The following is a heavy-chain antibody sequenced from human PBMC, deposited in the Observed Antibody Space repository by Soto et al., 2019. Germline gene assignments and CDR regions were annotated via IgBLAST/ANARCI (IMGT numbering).Heavy chain of an antibody. D-gene: IGHD1-26*01. CDR2: TYWRDER. Sequence: SGPTLVNPTQTLTLTCTFSGFSLSTSGEAVGWIRQPPGKALEWLALTYWRDERHSSPSLKSRLTITKDTSKNQVVLTMTNMHSGDTATYYCAHRRGGTFDYLGQGTLVTV. CDR1: GFSLSTSGEA. V-gene: IGHV2-5*01. CDR3: AHRRGGTFDY. J-gene: IGHJ4*02.